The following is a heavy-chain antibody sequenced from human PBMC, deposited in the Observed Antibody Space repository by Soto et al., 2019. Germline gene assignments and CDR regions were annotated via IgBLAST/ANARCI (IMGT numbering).Heavy chain of an antibody. CDR1: GFTFSAYW. J-gene: IGHJ4*02. CDR3: ASSSGSSEIWTPFDY. D-gene: IGHD1-26*01. CDR2: IKQDGSEK. V-gene: IGHV3-7*03. Sequence: EVQLVESGGGLVQPGGSLRLSCAASGFTFSAYWMNWVRQAPGTGLEGVANIKQDGSEKYYVNSVKGRFTISRDNGKNSVYLQMNSLRAEDTAVYYCASSSGSSEIWTPFDYWGQGTLVAVSS.